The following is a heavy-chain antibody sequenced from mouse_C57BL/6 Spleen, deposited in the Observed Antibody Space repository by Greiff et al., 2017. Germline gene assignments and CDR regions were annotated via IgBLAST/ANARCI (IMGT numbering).Heavy chain of an antibody. V-gene: IGHV1-61*01. Sequence: VQLQQPGAELVRPGSSVKLSCKASGYTFTSYWMDWVKQRPGPGLEWIGNIYPSDSETHYNQKFKDKATLTVDKSSSTAYMQLSSLTSEDSAVYYCARCTQATWYYFDYWGQGTTLTVSS. CDR2: IYPSDSET. CDR1: GYTFTSYW. D-gene: IGHD3-2*02. J-gene: IGHJ2*01. CDR3: ARCTQATWYYFDY.